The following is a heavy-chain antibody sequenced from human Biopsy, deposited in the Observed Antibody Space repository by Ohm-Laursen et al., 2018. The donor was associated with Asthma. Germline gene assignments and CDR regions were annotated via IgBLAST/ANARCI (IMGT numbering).Heavy chain of an antibody. D-gene: IGHD2-2*01. CDR1: GGTFNTYV. J-gene: IGHJ4*02. V-gene: IGHV1-69*01. Sequence: SSVKVSCKSLGGTFNTYVISWVRQAPGQGLEWMGGINSVFGTTTYPQKFQDRVTITADDSTSAVYMELSSLRSEDTAVYYCARKAGSCISRTCYSLDFWGQGTLVTVSS. CDR2: INSVFGTT. CDR3: ARKAGSCISRTCYSLDF.